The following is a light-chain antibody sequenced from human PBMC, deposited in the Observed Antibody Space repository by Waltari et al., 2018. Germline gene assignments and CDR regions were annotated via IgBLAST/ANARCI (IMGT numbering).Light chain of an antibody. V-gene: IGLV1-47*01. CDR2: RNN. J-gene: IGLJ2*01. Sequence: QSVLTQPPSASGTPGQSVSTSCSGGSSNIGSNFVYWYQHLPGATPQLLIYRNNQRPSGVPVRFSGSKSGTSASLAISGLRSEDEADYYCATWDDSLNGYVIFGGGTKLTVL. CDR1: SSNIGSNF. CDR3: ATWDDSLNGYVI.